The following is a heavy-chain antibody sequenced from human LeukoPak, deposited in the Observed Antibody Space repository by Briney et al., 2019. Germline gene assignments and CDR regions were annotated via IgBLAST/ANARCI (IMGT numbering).Heavy chain of an antibody. CDR2: IIPIFGTA. Sequence: SVKVSCKTSGYTFSAYDINWVRQTTGQGLEWMGGIIPIFGTANYAQKFQGRVTITADESTSTAYMELSSLRSEDTAVYYCARVVGVVAADYYYYMDVWGKGTTVTVSS. D-gene: IGHD2-15*01. J-gene: IGHJ6*03. CDR1: GYTFSAYD. V-gene: IGHV1-69*13. CDR3: ARVVGVVAADYYYYMDV.